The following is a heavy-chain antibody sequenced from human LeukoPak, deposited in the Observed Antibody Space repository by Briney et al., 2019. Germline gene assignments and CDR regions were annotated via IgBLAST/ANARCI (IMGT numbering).Heavy chain of an antibody. D-gene: IGHD6-13*01. CDR2: IYPADSNT. CDR3: ARTGYSSRWAIDY. Sequence: GESLKISCKGSGYSFTNYWIGWVRQMPGKGLEWMGFIYPADSNTRYSPSFQGRVTISTDKSFSTAYLQWSSLKASDTAIYYCARTGYSSRWAIDYWGQGTLVTVSS. V-gene: IGHV5-51*01. CDR1: GYSFTNYW. J-gene: IGHJ4*02.